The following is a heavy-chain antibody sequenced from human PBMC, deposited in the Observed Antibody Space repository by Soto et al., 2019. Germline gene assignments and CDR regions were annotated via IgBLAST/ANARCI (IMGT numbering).Heavy chain of an antibody. D-gene: IGHD1-26*01. CDR2: TYYRSKWHS. V-gene: IGHV6-1*01. Sequence: SQTLSLTCDISGDSISSYSAAWHWIRQSPARGLEWLGRTYYRSKWHSDYAVSVTSRITIIPDTSKNQFALQLNSVSPEDTAVYYCARVSTGSQYRGPDHYYYGMDVWGQGTTVTVPS. CDR3: ARVSTGSQYRGPDHYYYGMDV. J-gene: IGHJ6*02. CDR1: GDSISSYSAA.